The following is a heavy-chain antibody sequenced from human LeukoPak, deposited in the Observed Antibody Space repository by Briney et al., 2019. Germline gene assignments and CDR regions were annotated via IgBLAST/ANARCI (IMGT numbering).Heavy chain of an antibody. V-gene: IGHV3-21*06. CDR3: ATETNGRHYDY. CDR1: GLTFSTSG. CDR2: TGPTGSDR. D-gene: IGHD1-14*01. J-gene: IGHJ4*02. Sequence: PGGSPRLPCTASGLTFSTSGFNWVRQAPGKGLEWLASTGPTGSDRYHADAIKGRFSISRDNADNFLYLQMNSLRAEDTAVYYSATETNGRHYDYWGQGTLLTVSS.